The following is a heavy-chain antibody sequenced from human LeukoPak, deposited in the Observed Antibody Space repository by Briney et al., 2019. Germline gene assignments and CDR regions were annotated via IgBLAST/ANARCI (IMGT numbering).Heavy chain of an antibody. CDR2: ISGRGGST. V-gene: IGHV3-23*01. D-gene: IGHD6-19*01. CDR1: GFTLSSYA. Sequence: PGGSLRLSCAASGFTLSSYAMNWVRRAPGRGLEWVSGISGRGGSTYYADSVKGRFTISRDNSKNTLYLQMNSLRAEDTAVYYCAKGLVAGYRNAFDIWGQGTMVTVSS. CDR3: AKGLVAGYRNAFDI. J-gene: IGHJ3*02.